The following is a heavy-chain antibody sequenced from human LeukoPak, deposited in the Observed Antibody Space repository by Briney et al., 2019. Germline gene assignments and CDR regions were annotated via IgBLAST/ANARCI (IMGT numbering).Heavy chain of an antibody. Sequence: GPLRLSCAASGFTFSSYAMSWVRQAPGKGLEWVSAIGGGADSTYYVDSVKGRFTISRDNSKNTLYLQMNSLRAEDTAVYYCARYSSGWPCDYWGQGTLVTVSS. CDR1: GFTFSSYA. CDR3: ARYSSGWPCDY. V-gene: IGHV3-23*01. J-gene: IGHJ4*02. D-gene: IGHD6-19*01. CDR2: IGGGADST.